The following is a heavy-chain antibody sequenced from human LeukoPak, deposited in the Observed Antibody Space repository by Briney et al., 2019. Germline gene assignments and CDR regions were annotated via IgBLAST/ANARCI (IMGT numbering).Heavy chain of an antibody. V-gene: IGHV3-21*01. D-gene: IGHD1-26*01. CDR1: EFTFGRFS. CDR3: ARDWGGSYPIDY. Sequence: GGSLRLSCADSEFTFGRFSMNWVRQAPGKGLEWVSSISSSGSYIYYADSVKGRSTISRDNAKNSLYLQMNSLRAEDTAVYYCARDWGGSYPIDYWGQGTLVTVSS. J-gene: IGHJ4*02. CDR2: ISSSGSYI.